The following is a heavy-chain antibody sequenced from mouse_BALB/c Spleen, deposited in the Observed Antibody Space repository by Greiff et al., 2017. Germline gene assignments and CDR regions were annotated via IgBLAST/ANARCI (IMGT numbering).Heavy chain of an antibody. V-gene: IGHV1-31*01. Sequence: VQLQQSGPELVKPGASVKISCKASGYSFTGYYMHWVKQSHVKSLEWIGRINPYNGATSYNQNFKDKASLTVDKSSSTAYMELHSLTSEDSAVYYCARAGNWDLYYFDYWGQGTTLTVSS. J-gene: IGHJ2*01. CDR2: INPYNGAT. CDR3: ARAGNWDLYYFDY. D-gene: IGHD4-1*01. CDR1: GYSFTGYY.